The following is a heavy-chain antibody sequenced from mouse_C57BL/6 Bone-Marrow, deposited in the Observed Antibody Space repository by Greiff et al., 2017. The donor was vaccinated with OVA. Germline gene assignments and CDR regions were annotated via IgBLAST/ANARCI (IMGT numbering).Heavy chain of an antibody. J-gene: IGHJ4*01. CDR1: GFTFSDYG. CDR3: ARTDYDYDVDAMDY. V-gene: IGHV5-17*01. CDR2: ISSGSSTI. Sequence: EVMLVESGGGLVKPVGSLKLSCAASGFTFSDYGMHWVRQAPEKGLEWVAYISSGSSTIYYADTVKGRFTISRDNAKNTLFLQMTSLRSEDTAMDYCARTDYDYDVDAMDYWGQGTSVTVSS. D-gene: IGHD2-4*01.